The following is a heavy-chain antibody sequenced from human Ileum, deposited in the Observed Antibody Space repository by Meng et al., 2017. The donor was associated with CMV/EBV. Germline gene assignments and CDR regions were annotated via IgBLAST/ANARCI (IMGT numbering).Heavy chain of an antibody. CDR2: ISTDTRYI. D-gene: IGHD2-2*02. Sequence: GESLKISCAASGFTFSTYAMNWVRQAPGKGLEWVSSISTDTRYIYYADSVKGRFVMSRDDAKSSIYLQMDSLRAGDTAVYFCARGPIVETPSSASSIPVWFDPWGQGTLVTVSS. J-gene: IGHJ5*02. CDR3: ARGPIVETPSSASSIPVWFDP. V-gene: IGHV3-21*01. CDR1: GFTFSTYA.